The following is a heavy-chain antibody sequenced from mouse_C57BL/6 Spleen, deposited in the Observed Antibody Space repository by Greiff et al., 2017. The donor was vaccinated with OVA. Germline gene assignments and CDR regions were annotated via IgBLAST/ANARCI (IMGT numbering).Heavy chain of an antibody. J-gene: IGHJ3*01. CDR2: IDPENGDT. V-gene: IGHV14-4*01. Sequence: EVQLQQSGAELVRPGASVKLSCTASGFNIKDDYMHWVKQRPEQGLEWIGWIDPENGDTEYASKLQGKATITADTSSNSSYLQLISLTSVDTAVNYCTSYYGSSPVAYWGQGTLVTVSA. CDR1: GFNIKDDY. CDR3: TSYYGSSPVAY. D-gene: IGHD1-1*01.